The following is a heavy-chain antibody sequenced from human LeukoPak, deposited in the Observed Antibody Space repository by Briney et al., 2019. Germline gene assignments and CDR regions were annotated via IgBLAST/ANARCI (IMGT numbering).Heavy chain of an antibody. Sequence: VASVKVSCKTSGYTFTTSGITWVRQASGQGFECMEWISTYNAYSKYAQHLQSRVTMTADTSTTTAYMKLSNLRSDDTAVYYCAKNSSDGYSDYWGQGTLVTVSS. CDR2: ISTYNAYS. CDR3: AKNSSDGYSDY. J-gene: IGHJ4*02. V-gene: IGHV1-18*01. D-gene: IGHD6-19*01. CDR1: GYTFTTSG.